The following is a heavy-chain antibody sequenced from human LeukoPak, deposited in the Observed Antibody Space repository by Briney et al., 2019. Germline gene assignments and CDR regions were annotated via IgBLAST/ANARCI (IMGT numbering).Heavy chain of an antibody. CDR1: GFXFSSYS. V-gene: IGHV3-48*02. J-gene: IGHJ5*02. CDR2: ISSSSSTI. D-gene: IGHD6-13*01. Sequence: GGSLRLSCAASGFXFSSYSMNWVRQAPGKGLEWVSYISSSSSTIYYADSVKGRFTISRDNAKNSLYLQMNSLRDEDTAVYYCARGVDDGYSSSWYRFDPWGQGTLVTVSS. CDR3: ARGVDDGYSSSWYRFDP.